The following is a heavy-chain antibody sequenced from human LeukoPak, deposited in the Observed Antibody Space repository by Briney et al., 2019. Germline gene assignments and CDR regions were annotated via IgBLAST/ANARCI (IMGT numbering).Heavy chain of an antibody. V-gene: IGHV3-21*01. CDR2: ISSSSSYI. CDR1: GFTFSSYS. D-gene: IGHD6-13*01. J-gene: IGHJ4*02. Sequence: GGSLRLSCAASGFTFSSYSMNWVRQAPGKGLEWVSSISSSSSYIYYADSVKGRFTISRDNAKNSLYLQMNSLRAEDTAVYYCARSHSLAAAVNYWGQGTLVTVSS. CDR3: ARSHSLAAAVNY.